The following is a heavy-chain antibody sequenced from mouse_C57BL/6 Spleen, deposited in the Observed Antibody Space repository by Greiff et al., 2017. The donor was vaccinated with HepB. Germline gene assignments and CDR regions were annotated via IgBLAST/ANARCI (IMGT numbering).Heavy chain of an antibody. CDR2: IDPSDSYT. CDR3: ARNYYGSSYYAMDY. V-gene: IGHV1-59*01. D-gene: IGHD1-1*01. Sequence: LQQPGAELVRPGTSVKLSCKASGYTFTSYWMHWVKQRPGQGLEWIGVIDPSDSYTNYNQKFKGKATLTVDTSSSTAYMQLSSLTSEDSAVYYCARNYYGSSYYAMDYWGQGTSVTVSS. CDR1: GYTFTSYW. J-gene: IGHJ4*01.